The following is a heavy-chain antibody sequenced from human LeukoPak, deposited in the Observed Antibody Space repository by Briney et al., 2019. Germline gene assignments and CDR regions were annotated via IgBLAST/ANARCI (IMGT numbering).Heavy chain of an antibody. V-gene: IGHV1-69*04. CDR2: IIPILGIA. CDR3: ARAISSGWYEG. D-gene: IGHD6-19*01. J-gene: IGHJ4*02. CDR1: GGTFSSYA. Sequence: SVKVSCKASGGTFSSYAISWVRQAPGQGLEWMGRIIPILGIANYAQKFQGRVTITADKSTSTAYMELSSLRSEDTAVYYCARAISSGWYEGWGQGTLVTVSS.